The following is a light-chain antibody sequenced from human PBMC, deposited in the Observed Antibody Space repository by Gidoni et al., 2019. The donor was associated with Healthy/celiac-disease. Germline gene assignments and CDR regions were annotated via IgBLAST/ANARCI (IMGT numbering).Light chain of an antibody. CDR1: QSVSSY. J-gene: IGKJ3*01. V-gene: IGKV3-11*01. CDR3: QQRSNWPPFT. Sequence: EIVLTQSPATLSLSPGERATLSCRASQSVSSYLAWYQQKPGQAPRLLIYDASNRATGIPARCSGSGSGTDFTLTISSLEPEDFAVYYCQQRSNWPPFTFGPGTKVDIK. CDR2: DAS.